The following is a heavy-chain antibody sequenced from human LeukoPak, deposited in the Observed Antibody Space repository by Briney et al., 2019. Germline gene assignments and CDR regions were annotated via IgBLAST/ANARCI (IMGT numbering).Heavy chain of an antibody. V-gene: IGHV3-21*05. Sequence: GGSLRLSCAASGFTFSSYEMNWVRPAPGKGLEWDSYISSSSSYIYYADSVKGRFTISRDNAKNSLYLQMNSLRAEDTAVYYCARDLSVGAKPDLGFDYWGQGTLVTVSS. CDR3: ARDLSVGAKPDLGFDY. CDR2: ISSSSSYI. D-gene: IGHD1-26*01. J-gene: IGHJ4*02. CDR1: GFTFSSYE.